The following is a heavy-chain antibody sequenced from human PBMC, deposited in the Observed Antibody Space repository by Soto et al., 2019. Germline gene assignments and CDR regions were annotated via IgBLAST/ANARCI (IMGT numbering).Heavy chain of an antibody. CDR1: GGSISSYY. CDR2: INYSGST. J-gene: IGHJ4*02. Sequence: SEPLSLTCTVSGGSISSYYWGWIRQPPGKGLEWIGSINYSGSTYYNPSLKSRITISVDTSKNQFSLKLSSVTAADTAVYFCAKTGFWSDYRVADYWGQRTLVTVSS. V-gene: IGHV4-39*01. CDR3: AKTGFWSDYRVADY. D-gene: IGHD3-3*01.